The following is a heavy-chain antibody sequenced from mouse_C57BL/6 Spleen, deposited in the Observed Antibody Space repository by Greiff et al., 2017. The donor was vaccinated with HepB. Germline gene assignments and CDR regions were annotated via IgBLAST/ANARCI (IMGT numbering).Heavy chain of an antibody. CDR3: ARLPGNPYYFDY. V-gene: IGHV1-52*01. Sequence: VQLQQPGAELVRPGSSVKLSCKASGYTFTSYWMHWVKQRPIQGLEWIGNIDPSDSETHYNQKFKDKATLTVDKSSSTAYMQLSSLTSEDSAVYYCARLPGNPYYFDYWGQGTTLTGSS. D-gene: IGHD2-1*01. J-gene: IGHJ2*01. CDR2: IDPSDSET. CDR1: GYTFTSYW.